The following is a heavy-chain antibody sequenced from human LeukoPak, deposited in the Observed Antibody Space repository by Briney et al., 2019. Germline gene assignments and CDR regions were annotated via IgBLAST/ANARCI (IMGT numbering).Heavy chain of an antibody. CDR3: ARPRVPDS. Sequence: PGGSLRLSCAASGFTFSSSWVSWVRQAPGKGLEWVANISPDGSETNYVNSVKGRFTISRDNAKNSLYLQMNSLRAEDTAVYYCARPRVPDSWGQGTLVIVSS. CDR2: ISPDGSET. J-gene: IGHJ4*02. V-gene: IGHV3-7*01. CDR1: GFTFSSSW.